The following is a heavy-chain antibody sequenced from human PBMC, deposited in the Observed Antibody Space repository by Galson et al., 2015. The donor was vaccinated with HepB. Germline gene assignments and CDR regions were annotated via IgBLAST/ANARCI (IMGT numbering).Heavy chain of an antibody. V-gene: IGHV4-59*08. CDR1: GGSISSHY. Sequence: SETLSLTCTVSGGSISSHYWSWIRQSPGKRLEWIAYISHSGTTTYNPSLKSRVTMSRDTSKNQLSLNLSSVTATDAAVYYCARHGKDTSQYGSGTYGAYDYWGQGTLVTVSS. CDR2: ISHSGTT. CDR3: ARHGKDTSQYGSGTYGAYDY. D-gene: IGHD3-10*01. J-gene: IGHJ4*02.